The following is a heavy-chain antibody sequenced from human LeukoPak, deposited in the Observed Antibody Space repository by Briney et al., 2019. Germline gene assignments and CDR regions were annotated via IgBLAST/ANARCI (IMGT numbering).Heavy chain of an antibody. Sequence: GGSLRLSCAASGFTFSSYWMSWVRQAPGKGLEWVANIKQEGSEKYYVDSVKGRFTISRENAKNSLYLQMNSLRAEDTAVYYCARDKSYGDSSDYWGQGTLVTVSS. CDR2: IKQEGSEK. CDR3: ARDKSYGDSSDY. CDR1: GFTFSSYW. V-gene: IGHV3-7*01. J-gene: IGHJ4*02. D-gene: IGHD4-17*01.